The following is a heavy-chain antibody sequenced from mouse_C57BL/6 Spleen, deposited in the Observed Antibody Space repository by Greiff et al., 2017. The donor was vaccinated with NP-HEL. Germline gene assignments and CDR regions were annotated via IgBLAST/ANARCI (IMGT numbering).Heavy chain of an antibody. V-gene: IGHV1-69*01. D-gene: IGHD2-4*01. J-gene: IGHJ2*01. CDR1: GYTFTSYW. CDR2: IDPSDSYT. Sequence: QVQLQQPGAELVMPGASVKLSCKASGYTFTSYWMHWVKQRPGQGLEWIGEIDPSDSYTNYNQKFKGKSTLTVDKSSSTAYMQLSSLTSEDSAVYYCARGYDYDGYWGQGTTLTVSS. CDR3: ARGYDYDGY.